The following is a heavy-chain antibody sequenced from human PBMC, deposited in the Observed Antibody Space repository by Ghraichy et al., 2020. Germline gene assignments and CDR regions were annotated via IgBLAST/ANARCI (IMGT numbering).Heavy chain of an antibody. J-gene: IGHJ6*02. CDR3: ATYSSTSWYYYYGMDV. Sequence: LSRTCVASEFTVSSNYMTWVRQAPGKGLEWVSVIYTGGTTSYADSVKGRFSISRDKSKNTLYLQMNSLRAEDTAVYYCATYSSTSWYYYYGMDVWGQGTTVTVSS. CDR2: IYTGGTT. V-gene: IGHV3-66*01. D-gene: IGHD6-13*01. CDR1: EFTVSSNY.